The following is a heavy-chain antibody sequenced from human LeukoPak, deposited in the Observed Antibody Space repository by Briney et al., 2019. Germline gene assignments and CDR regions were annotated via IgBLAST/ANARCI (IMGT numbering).Heavy chain of an antibody. D-gene: IGHD2-2*02. Sequence: SETLSLTCTVSGGSISSYYWSWIRQPPGKGLEWIGYIYYSGSTNYNPSLKSRVTISVDTSKNQFSLKLSSVTAADTAVYYCARGPAAILPFDYWGQGTLVTVSS. J-gene: IGHJ4*02. CDR1: GGSISSYY. CDR2: IYYSGST. V-gene: IGHV4-59*08. CDR3: ARGPAAILPFDY.